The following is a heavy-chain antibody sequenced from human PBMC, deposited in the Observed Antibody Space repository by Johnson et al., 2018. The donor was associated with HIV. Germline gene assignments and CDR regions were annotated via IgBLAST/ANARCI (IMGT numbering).Heavy chain of an antibody. CDR3: ARDVPRAFVRAYLDAFDI. J-gene: IGHJ3*02. Sequence: VQLVESGGGLVQPGGSLRLSCAASGFTFSSYAMSWVRQAPGKGLEWVSAISWNSGSLGYAASVTGRFTTSRDNAKNSLYLQMNSLRAEDTALYYCARDVPRAFVRAYLDAFDIWGQGTMVTVSS. CDR1: GFTFSSYA. V-gene: IGHV3-23*04. CDR2: ISWNSGSL. D-gene: IGHD2/OR15-2a*01.